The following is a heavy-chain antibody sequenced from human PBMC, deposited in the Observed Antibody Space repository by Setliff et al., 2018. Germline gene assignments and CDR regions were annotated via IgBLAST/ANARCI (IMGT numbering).Heavy chain of an antibody. CDR1: GFTFSSYA. J-gene: IGHJ4*02. V-gene: IGHV3-23*01. Sequence: PGGSLRLSCAASGFTFSSYAMSWVRQAPGKGLDWVSALSGTGGSTYYADSVKGRFTIPRDNSKNTLYLQINSLRVEDTALYYCAKESGFWSGLSLDNWGQGTLVTVSS. D-gene: IGHD3-3*01. CDR3: AKESGFWSGLSLDN. CDR2: LSGTGGST.